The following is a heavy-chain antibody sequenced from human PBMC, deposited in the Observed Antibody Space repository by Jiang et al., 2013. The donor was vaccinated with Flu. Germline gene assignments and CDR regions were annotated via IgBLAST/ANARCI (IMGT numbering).Heavy chain of an antibody. Sequence: ETLSLTCTVSGGSLSDYYLTWIRQTPGKGLEWIGEISPTGTTNYNPSLKTRVAISGDTFKKLFSLRVSYMTAADTGVYYCARSRRISGTWFYFGMDVWGQGTTVTVSS. CDR3: ARSRRISGTWFYFGMDV. CDR2: ISPTGTT. CDR1: GGSLSDYY. V-gene: IGHV4-34*01. J-gene: IGHJ6*02. D-gene: IGHD2-15*01.